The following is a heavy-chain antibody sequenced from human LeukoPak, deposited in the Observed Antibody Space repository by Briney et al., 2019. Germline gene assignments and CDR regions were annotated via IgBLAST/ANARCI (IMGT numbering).Heavy chain of an antibody. D-gene: IGHD4-17*01. V-gene: IGHV1-2*02. J-gene: IGHJ4*02. Sequence: ASVKVSCKASGYTFTGYYMHWVRQAPGQGLEWMGWINPNSGVTNYAQTFQGRVTMTRDTSISTAYMELSRLRSDYTAVYYCARVGHGFYGDYIDYWGQGTLVTVSS. CDR3: ARVGHGFYGDYIDY. CDR1: GYTFTGYY. CDR2: INPNSGVT.